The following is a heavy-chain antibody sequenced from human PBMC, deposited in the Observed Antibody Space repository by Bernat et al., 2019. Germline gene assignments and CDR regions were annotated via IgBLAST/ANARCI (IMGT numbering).Heavy chain of an antibody. D-gene: IGHD5-24*01. Sequence: EVQLLESGGGLVQPGGSLRLSCAASGFTFSSYAMSWVRQAPGKGLEWVSAISGSGGSTYYADSVKGRFTISRDNSKNTLYVQMNSLRAEDTAVYYCAKDLRGRRDGYPRLGDYWGQGTLVTVSS. J-gene: IGHJ4*02. V-gene: IGHV3-23*01. CDR2: ISGSGGST. CDR3: AKDLRGRRDGYPRLGDY. CDR1: GFTFSSYA.